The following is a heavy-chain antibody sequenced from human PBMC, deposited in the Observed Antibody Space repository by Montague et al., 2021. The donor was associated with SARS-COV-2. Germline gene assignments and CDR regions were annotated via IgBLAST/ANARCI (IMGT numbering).Heavy chain of an antibody. J-gene: IGHJ6*02. V-gene: IGHV4-59*08. CDR1: GGSISSYY. Sequence: SETVSLTCTVAGGSISSYYWSRIRQPPGKGLEWIGYIYYNGRTNXKPSRKGRVTISVDTSKNQFSLKLSSVTAADTAVYYCARHGLVRYFDWLSQNYGMDVWGQGTTVTVSS. CDR3: ARHGLVRYFDWLSQNYGMDV. CDR2: IYYNGRT. D-gene: IGHD3-9*01.